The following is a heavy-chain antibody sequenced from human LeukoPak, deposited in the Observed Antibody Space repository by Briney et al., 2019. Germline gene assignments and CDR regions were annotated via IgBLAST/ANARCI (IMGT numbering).Heavy chain of an antibody. Sequence: PGGSLRLSCAASGFTFSSYGMHWVRQAPGKGLEWVAVISYDGSNKYYADSVKGRFTISRDNSKNTLYLQMNSLRAEDTAVYYCAKDVHSGYPRYDYWGQGTLVTVSS. CDR3: AKDVHSGYPRYDY. V-gene: IGHV3-30*18. J-gene: IGHJ4*02. D-gene: IGHD5-12*01. CDR2: ISYDGSNK. CDR1: GFTFSSYG.